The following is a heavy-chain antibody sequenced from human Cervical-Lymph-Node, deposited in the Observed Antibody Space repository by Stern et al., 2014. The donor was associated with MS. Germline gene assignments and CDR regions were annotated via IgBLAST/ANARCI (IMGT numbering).Heavy chain of an antibody. J-gene: IGHJ4*02. CDR2: ISAYKGNT. V-gene: IGHV1-18*01. CDR1: GYTFTSYG. CDR3: ARDRQQVALDY. Sequence: MQLVESGAEVKKPGASVKVSCKASGYTFTSYGISWVRQAPGQGLEWVGWISAYKGNTNYAQKLQGRVPITTDPSTSTASMELWSLRSDDTAVYYCARDRQQVALDYWGQGTLVTVSS. D-gene: IGHD6-13*01.